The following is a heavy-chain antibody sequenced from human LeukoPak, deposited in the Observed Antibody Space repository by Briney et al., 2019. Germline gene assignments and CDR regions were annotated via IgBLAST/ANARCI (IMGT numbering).Heavy chain of an antibody. CDR1: GGSISSGSYY. J-gene: IGHJ3*02. V-gene: IGHV4-61*02. CDR3: ARGEGYYYDSSGYYDDAFDI. CDR2: IYTRGST. D-gene: IGHD3-22*01. Sequence: NTSETLSLTCTVSGGSISSGSYYWSWIRQPAGKGLEWIGRIYTRGSTYYNPSLKSRVTISVDTSKNQFSLKLSSVTAADTAVYYCARGEGYYYDSSGYYDDAFDIWGQGTMVTVSS.